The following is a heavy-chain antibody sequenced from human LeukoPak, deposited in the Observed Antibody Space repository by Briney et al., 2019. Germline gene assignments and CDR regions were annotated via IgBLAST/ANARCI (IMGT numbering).Heavy chain of an antibody. Sequence: GGSLRLSCAASGFTFSSYSMNWVRQAPGKGLEWVSSISSSSSYIYYADSVKGRFTISRDNANNSLYLQMNSLRAEDTAVYYCARDQLPQYYYYYYGMDVWGQGTTVTVSS. J-gene: IGHJ6*02. V-gene: IGHV3-21*01. D-gene: IGHD1-1*01. CDR2: ISSSSSYI. CDR3: ARDQLPQYYYYYYGMDV. CDR1: GFTFSSYS.